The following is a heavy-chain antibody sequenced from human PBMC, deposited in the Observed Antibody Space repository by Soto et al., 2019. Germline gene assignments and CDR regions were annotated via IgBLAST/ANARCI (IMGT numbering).Heavy chain of an antibody. J-gene: IGHJ5*02. CDR3: ARLQPNRYFDWFPRDGAFDP. CDR1: GGSISSYY. D-gene: IGHD3-9*01. CDR2: IYYSGST. Sequence: PSETLSLTCTVSGGSISSYYWSWIRQPPGKGLEWIGYIYYSGSTNYNPSLKSRVTISVDTSKNQFSLKLSSVTAADTAVYYCARLQPNRYFDWFPRDGAFDPWGQGTLVTVSS. V-gene: IGHV4-59*08.